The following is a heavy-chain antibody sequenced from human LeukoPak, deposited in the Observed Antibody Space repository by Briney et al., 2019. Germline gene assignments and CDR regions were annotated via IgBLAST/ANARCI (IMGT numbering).Heavy chain of an antibody. CDR1: GFTFDDYA. CDR2: ISGDGGST. D-gene: IGHD3-22*01. V-gene: IGHV3-43*02. J-gene: IGHJ4*02. Sequence: PGGSLRLSCAASGFTFDDYAMHWVRQAPGKGLEWVSLISGDGGSTYDADSVKGRFTISRDNSKSSLYLQMKSLRTEDTALYYCAKDMGSSGYYVDYWGQGTLVTVSS. CDR3: AKDMGSSGYYVDY.